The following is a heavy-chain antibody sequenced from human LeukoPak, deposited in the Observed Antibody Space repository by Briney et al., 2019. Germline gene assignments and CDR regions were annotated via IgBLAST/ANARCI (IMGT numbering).Heavy chain of an antibody. Sequence: ASVKVSCRDSGYTFTSYDINCVRQATGQGLEWMGWMDPNSGNTGYAQKLQGRVTITRNPSISTAYMELSSLRSEDTAVYYCPRVGIAAAGIDYWGQGTLVTVSS. D-gene: IGHD6-13*01. J-gene: IGHJ4*02. CDR2: MDPNSGNT. CDR1: GYTFTSYD. CDR3: PRVGIAAAGIDY. V-gene: IGHV1-8*03.